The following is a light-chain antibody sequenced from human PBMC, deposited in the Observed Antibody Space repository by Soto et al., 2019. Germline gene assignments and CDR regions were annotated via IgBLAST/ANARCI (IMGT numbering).Light chain of an antibody. CDR1: QSVTSY. CDR2: GAS. CDR3: QQYGSSTLT. V-gene: IGKV3-20*01. J-gene: IGKJ4*01. Sequence: EIVLTQSPGTLSLSPGEKATLSCRASQSVTSYLAWYQQKPGQAPRLLIFGASGRATGIPDRFSGSGSGTIFTLTISRLEPEDFAVYYCQQYGSSTLTFGGGTKVDIK.